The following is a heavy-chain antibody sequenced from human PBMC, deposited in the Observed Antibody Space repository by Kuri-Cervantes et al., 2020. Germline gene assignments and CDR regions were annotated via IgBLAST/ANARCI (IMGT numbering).Heavy chain of an antibody. Sequence: SETLSLTCTVSGDSISTFYCSWIRQPPGKGLEWIGYVYYSGSTNYNPSLKSRITISVDTSNQQFSLKLSSVTAADTAVYYCASVVVVPAFAYYGMDVWGQGTTVTVSS. CDR1: GDSISTFY. D-gene: IGHD2-2*01. CDR3: ASVVVVPAFAYYGMDV. V-gene: IGHV4-59*12. CDR2: VYYSGST. J-gene: IGHJ6*02.